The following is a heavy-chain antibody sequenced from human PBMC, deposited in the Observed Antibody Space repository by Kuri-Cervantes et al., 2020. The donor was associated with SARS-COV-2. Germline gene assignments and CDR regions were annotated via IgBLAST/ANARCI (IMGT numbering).Heavy chain of an antibody. CDR2: ISSNGGST. D-gene: IGHD4-23*01. CDR3: AKSYYGGTSGWFDP. Sequence: GESLKISCSASGFTFSSYAMHWVRQAPGKGLEYVSAISSNGGSTYYADSVKGRFTISRDNSNNTLYLQMNSLRAEDTAVYYCAKSYYGGTSGWFDPWGQGTLVTVSS. V-gene: IGHV3-64*04. CDR1: GFTFSSYA. J-gene: IGHJ5*02.